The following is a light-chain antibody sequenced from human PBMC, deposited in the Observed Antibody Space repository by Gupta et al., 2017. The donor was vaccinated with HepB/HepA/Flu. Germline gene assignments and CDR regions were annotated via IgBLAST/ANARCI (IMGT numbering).Light chain of an antibody. CDR3: LQDYNYPLT. CDR1: QGIRNE. CDR2: AAS. J-gene: IGKJ4*01. V-gene: IGKV1-6*01. Sequence: AIQMTQSPSSLSASVGDRVTITCRASQGIRNELGWYQQRPGKAPQLLIFAASTLQSGVPSRFSGSGSGTDFTLTISSLQPEDFATYFCLQDYNYPLTFGGGIKVQIK.